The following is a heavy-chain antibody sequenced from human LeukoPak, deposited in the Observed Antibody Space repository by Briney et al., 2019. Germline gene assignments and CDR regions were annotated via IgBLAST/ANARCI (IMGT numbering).Heavy chain of an antibody. Sequence: SETLSLTCTVSGGSINYYYWSWIRQPPGKGLEWIGYIYYTGSINYNPSLKSRVTISIDTSKNQFPLNLSSVTAADTAVYFCARHSSSSWSYFDSWGQGALVTVSS. CDR3: ARHSSSSWSYFDS. J-gene: IGHJ4*02. V-gene: IGHV4-59*08. CDR1: GGSINYYY. CDR2: IYYTGSI. D-gene: IGHD6-13*01.